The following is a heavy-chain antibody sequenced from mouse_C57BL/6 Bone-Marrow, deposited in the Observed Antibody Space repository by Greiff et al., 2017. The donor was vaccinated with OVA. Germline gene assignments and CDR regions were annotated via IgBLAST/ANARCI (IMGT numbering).Heavy chain of an antibody. CDR3: AREGFPWFAY. V-gene: IGHV5-4*01. Sequence: EVQRVESGGGLVKPGGSLKLSCAASGFTFSSYAMSWVRQTPEKRLEWVATISDGGSYTYYPDNVKGRFTISRDNAKNNLYLQMSHLKSEDTAMYYCAREGFPWFAYWGQGTLVTVSA. CDR2: ISDGGSYT. CDR1: GFTFSSYA. J-gene: IGHJ3*01.